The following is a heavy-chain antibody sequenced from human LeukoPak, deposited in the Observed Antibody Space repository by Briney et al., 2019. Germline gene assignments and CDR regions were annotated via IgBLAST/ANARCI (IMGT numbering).Heavy chain of an antibody. CDR3: ASHPYYYDSSGYYYGAFDI. V-gene: IGHV3-21*01. D-gene: IGHD3-22*01. CDR2: ISSSSSYI. Sequence: PGGSLRLSCAASGFTFSSYSMNWVRQAPGKGLEWVSSISSSSSYIYYADSVKGGFTISRDNAKNSLYLQMTRLRAEHTPVYYCASHPYYYDSSGYYYGAFDIWGQGTMVPVSS. J-gene: IGHJ3*02. CDR1: GFTFSSYS.